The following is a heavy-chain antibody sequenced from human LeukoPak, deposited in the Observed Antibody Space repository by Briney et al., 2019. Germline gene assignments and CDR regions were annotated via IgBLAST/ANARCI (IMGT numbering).Heavy chain of an antibody. CDR2: IYYSGST. V-gene: IGHV4-39*01. Sequence: SETLSLTCTVSGGSISSSSYYWGWIRQPPGKGLEWIGSIYYSGSTYYNPSLKSRVTISVDTSKNQFSLKLSSVTAADTAVYYCARLPRFTDIAAAGTVVWELQEYYFDYWGQGTLVTVSS. D-gene: IGHD6-13*01. CDR3: ARLPRFTDIAAAGTVVWELQEYYFDY. J-gene: IGHJ4*02. CDR1: GGSISSSSYY.